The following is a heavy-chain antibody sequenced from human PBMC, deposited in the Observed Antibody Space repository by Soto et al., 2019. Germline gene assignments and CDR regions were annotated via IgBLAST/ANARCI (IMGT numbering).Heavy chain of an antibody. Sequence: EVQLLESGGGLVQPGGSLRPSCAASGFTFSNYAMNWVRQAPGKGLEWVSVISGSGGSTYYADSVKGRFTISRDNSKNTLYLQMNSLRAEDTAVYYCASRNSGWYFDYWGQGTLVTVSS. J-gene: IGHJ4*02. CDR2: ISGSGGST. D-gene: IGHD6-19*01. V-gene: IGHV3-23*01. CDR3: ASRNSGWYFDY. CDR1: GFTFSNYA.